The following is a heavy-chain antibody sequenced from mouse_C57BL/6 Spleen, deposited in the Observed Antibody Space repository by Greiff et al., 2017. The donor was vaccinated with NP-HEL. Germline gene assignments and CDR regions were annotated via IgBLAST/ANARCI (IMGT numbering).Heavy chain of an antibody. CDR3: ARGSTVVANAMEY. CDR2: ISSGSSTI. J-gene: IGHJ4*01. CDR1: GFTFSDYG. V-gene: IGHV5-17*01. D-gene: IGHD1-1*01. Sequence: EVKVVESGGGLVKPGGSLKLSCAATGFTFSDYGMHWVRQAPEKGLEWVAYISSGSSTIYYAETVKGRFTISTEKAKNTLFLQMPSLRSEETAMYYCARGSTVVANAMEYWGQGASVTVS.